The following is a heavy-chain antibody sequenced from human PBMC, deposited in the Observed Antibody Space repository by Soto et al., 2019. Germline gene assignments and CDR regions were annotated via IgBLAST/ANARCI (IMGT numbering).Heavy chain of an antibody. V-gene: IGHV3-23*01. D-gene: IGHD6-19*01. J-gene: IGHJ4*02. CDR2: FRGSGGT. Sequence: EVQLLESGGGLGQPGVSLRLSCVASGLTFSSYAMGWFRQGPGEGLEWVSSFRGSGGTYYADSVKGRFTISRDNSKNTLYLQMNSLRDEDTAVYYCAKAYSSGWSEGYLEYWGQGTPVTVSS. CDR3: AKAYSSGWSEGYLEY. CDR1: GLTFSSYA.